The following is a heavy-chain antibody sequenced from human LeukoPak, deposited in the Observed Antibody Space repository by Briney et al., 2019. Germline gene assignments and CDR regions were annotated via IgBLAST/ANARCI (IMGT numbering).Heavy chain of an antibody. CDR1: GFTFSNPD. J-gene: IGHJ3*01. CDR3: AKLARGDGFDL. CDR2: IKQDGSPK. V-gene: IGHV3-7*01. Sequence: GGSLRLSCAASGFTFSNPDMSWVRQAPGKGLEWVASIKQDGSPKKYVDPVRGRFIISGDNAKNSVYLQMNSLRAEDTAVYYCAKLARGDGFDLWGQGTKVTVSS.